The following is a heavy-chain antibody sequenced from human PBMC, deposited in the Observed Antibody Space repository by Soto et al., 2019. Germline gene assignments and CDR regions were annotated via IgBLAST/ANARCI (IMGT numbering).Heavy chain of an antibody. CDR1: GYTFTSYA. D-gene: IGHD6-19*01. J-gene: IGHJ4*02. CDR3: AIAVDGTWSADLDY. Sequence: ASVKVYCKASGYTFTSYAMHWVRHAPGQRLEWMGWINAGNGNTKYSQKFQGRVTITRDTSASTAYMELSSLRSEDTAVYYCAIAVDGTWSADLDYWGQGTLVTVSS. CDR2: INAGNGNT. V-gene: IGHV1-3*01.